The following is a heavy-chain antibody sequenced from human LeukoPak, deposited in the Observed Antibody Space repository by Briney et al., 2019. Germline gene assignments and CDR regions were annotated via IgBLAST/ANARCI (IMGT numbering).Heavy chain of an antibody. CDR1: GFTFSSYS. Sequence: GGSLRLSCAASGFTFSSYSMNWVRQAPGKGLEWVSSISSSSSYIYYADSVKGRFTISRDNAKNSLYLQMNSLRADDTAVYYCARGEDNADEYLREDYWGQGILVTVSS. V-gene: IGHV3-21*01. CDR3: ARGEDNADEYLREDY. D-gene: IGHD3-16*01. J-gene: IGHJ4*02. CDR2: ISSSSSYI.